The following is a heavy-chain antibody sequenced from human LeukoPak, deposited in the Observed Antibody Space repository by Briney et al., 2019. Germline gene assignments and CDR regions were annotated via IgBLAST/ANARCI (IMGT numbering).Heavy chain of an antibody. CDR2: IYYSGST. CDR1: GGSISSYY. D-gene: IGHD3-3*01. J-gene: IGHJ4*02. CDR3: ARREWSGYYADF. V-gene: IGHV4-59*01. Sequence: KSSETLSLTCTVSGGSISSYYWSWIRPPAGKGLEWIGYIYYSGSTNYNPSLKSRVTISVDTSKNQFSLKLSSVTAADTAVYYCARREWSGYYADFWGQGTLVTVSS.